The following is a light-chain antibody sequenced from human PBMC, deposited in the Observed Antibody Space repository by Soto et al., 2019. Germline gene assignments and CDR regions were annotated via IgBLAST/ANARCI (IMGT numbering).Light chain of an antibody. CDR2: AAS. CDR3: QQYANSPIT. Sequence: EIVLTQSPCTLSLSPGERAPLSCRASQSVSSSHLARYQHKPGQAPRLLIYAASSRATGIPGRFSASGSGTDFTLTITPLEPEDFAVYFCQQYANSPITFGQGTRLEIK. V-gene: IGKV3-20*01. J-gene: IGKJ5*01. CDR1: QSVSSSH.